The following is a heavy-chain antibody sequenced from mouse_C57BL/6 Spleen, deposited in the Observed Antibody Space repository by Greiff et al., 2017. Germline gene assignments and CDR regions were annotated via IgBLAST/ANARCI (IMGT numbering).Heavy chain of an antibody. CDR3: ARETDGYYRYFDV. Sequence: QVQLQQPGAELVRPGSSVKLSCKASGYTFTSYWLHWVKPRPIQGLEWIGNIDPSDSETHYNQKFKDKAPLTVDKSSSTAYMQLSSLTSEDSAVYYCARETDGYYRYFDVWGTGTTVTVSS. J-gene: IGHJ1*03. D-gene: IGHD2-3*01. CDR2: IDPSDSET. V-gene: IGHV1-52*01. CDR1: GYTFTSYW.